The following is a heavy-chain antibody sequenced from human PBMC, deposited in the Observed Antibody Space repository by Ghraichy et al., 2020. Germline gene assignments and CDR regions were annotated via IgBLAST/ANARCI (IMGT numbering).Heavy chain of an antibody. Sequence: GGSLRLSCAASGFTFDDYAMHWVRQAPGKGLEWVAGINWDSGRTGYADSVRDRFTIYSDNAKNSLFLQMTSLSEEDTALYYCAKDLLTSWINNGMDVWGQGTTVTVS. J-gene: IGHJ6*02. V-gene: IGHV3-9*01. CDR1: GFTFDDYA. D-gene: IGHD2-2*03. CDR3: AKDLLTSWINNGMDV. CDR2: INWDSGRT.